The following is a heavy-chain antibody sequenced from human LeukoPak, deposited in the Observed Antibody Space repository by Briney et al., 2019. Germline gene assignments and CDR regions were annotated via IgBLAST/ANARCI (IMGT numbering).Heavy chain of an antibody. CDR1: GGSISSSSYY. CDR3: ARDLGYVWGSYRPLGY. Sequence: SETLSLTCTVSGGSISSSSYYWGWIRQPPGKGLEWIGSIYDSGSTYYNPSLKSRVTISVDTSKKQFSLKLSSVTAADTAVYYCARDLGYVWGSYRPLGYWGQGTLVTVSS. CDR2: IYDSGST. D-gene: IGHD3-16*02. V-gene: IGHV4-39*07. J-gene: IGHJ4*02.